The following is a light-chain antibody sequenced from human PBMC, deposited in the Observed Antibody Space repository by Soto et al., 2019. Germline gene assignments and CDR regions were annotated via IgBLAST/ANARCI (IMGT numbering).Light chain of an antibody. Sequence: EIVLTQSPGTLSLSPGERATLSCKASQSVSSNFLAWYQRKPGQAPRLLIYGASYRATDIPHRFSGSGSGTEFTLNITRLEPEDFAVYYCQKYGTSPPTFGQGTKVEI. CDR1: QSVSSNF. J-gene: IGKJ1*01. V-gene: IGKV3-20*01. CDR3: QKYGTSPPT. CDR2: GAS.